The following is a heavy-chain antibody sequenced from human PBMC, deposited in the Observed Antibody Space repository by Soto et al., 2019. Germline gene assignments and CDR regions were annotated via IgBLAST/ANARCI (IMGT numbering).Heavy chain of an antibody. Sequence: SVKVSCKASGGTFSSYAISWVRQAPGQGLEWMGGIIPIFGTANYAQKFQGRVTITADESTSTAYMELSSLRSEDTAVYYCARGRSDFWSGYRAMDVWGQGTTVTVSS. V-gene: IGHV1-69*13. CDR2: IIPIFGTA. D-gene: IGHD3-3*01. J-gene: IGHJ6*02. CDR1: GGTFSSYA. CDR3: ARGRSDFWSGYRAMDV.